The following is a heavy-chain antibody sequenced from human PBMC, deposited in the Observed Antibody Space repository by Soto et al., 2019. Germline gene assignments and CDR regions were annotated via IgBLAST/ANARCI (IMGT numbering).Heavy chain of an antibody. Sequence: GGSLRLSCSASGFTFSSYAMHWVRQAPGKGLEYVSAISSNGGSTYYADSVKGRFTISRDNSKNTLYLQMSSLRAEDTAVYYFLKVLTVAAPASRDWRYAFDIWGKGTMVTVSS. J-gene: IGHJ3*02. D-gene: IGHD6-13*01. CDR3: LKVLTVAAPASRDWRYAFDI. V-gene: IGHV3-64D*08. CDR1: GFTFSSYA. CDR2: ISSNGGST.